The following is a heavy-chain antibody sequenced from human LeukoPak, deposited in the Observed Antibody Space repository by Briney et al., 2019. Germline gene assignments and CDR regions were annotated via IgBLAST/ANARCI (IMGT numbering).Heavy chain of an antibody. J-gene: IGHJ4*02. CDR2: INPNSGDT. V-gene: IGHV1-2*02. Sequence: EASVNVSCKASGYTFTGYYMHWVRQAPGQGLEWMGWINPNSGDTDYAQKFQGRVTMTRDTSITTAYMELTSLKSDDTAVYFCARGGYCDYWGQGTLVTVSS. CDR3: ARGGYCDY. CDR1: GYTFTGYY.